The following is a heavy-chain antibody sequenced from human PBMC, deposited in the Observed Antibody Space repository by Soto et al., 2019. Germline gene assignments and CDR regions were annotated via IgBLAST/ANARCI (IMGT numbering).Heavy chain of an antibody. CDR3: ARDREGYCSGGSCYIRLSALDV. J-gene: IGHJ6*02. D-gene: IGHD2-15*01. CDR2: IIPMFATT. Sequence: QVQLVQSGAEVKKPGSSVKVSCKASGGTFSNCAISWVRQAPGQGLEWMGGIIPMFATTNYAQKFQGRVTISVDESTSTTYMELSSLRFEDAAVYYCARDREGYCSGGSCYIRLSALDVWGQGTTVTVSS. CDR1: GGTFSNCA. V-gene: IGHV1-69*12.